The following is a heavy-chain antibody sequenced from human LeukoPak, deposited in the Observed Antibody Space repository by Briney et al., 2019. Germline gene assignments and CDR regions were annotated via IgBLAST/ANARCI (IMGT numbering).Heavy chain of an antibody. CDR3: ARASGSYWWFDS. CDR1: GYTFTGYY. D-gene: IGHD1-26*01. V-gene: IGHV1-2*02. CDR2: VNPNSGDT. J-gene: IGHJ5*01. Sequence: GASVKVSCKASGYTFTGYYLHWVRQAPGQGLEWMGGVNPNSGDTNYAQKFQGSVTMPRDTSISTVYMELSRLRSDDTAVYYCARASGSYWWFDSWGQGTLVTVSS.